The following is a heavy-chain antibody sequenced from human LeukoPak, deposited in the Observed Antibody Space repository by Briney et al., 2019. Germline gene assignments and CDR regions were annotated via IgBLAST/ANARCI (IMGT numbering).Heavy chain of an antibody. D-gene: IGHD2-8*01. V-gene: IGHV3-23*01. CDR3: ARARVGCTNYAFDI. Sequence: GGSLRLSCAASGFTFSTYAMTWVRQAPGKGLEWVSTISASGGYTSYADSVKGRFTISRGNSKNTVHLQMNSLRAEDTAVYYCARARVGCTNYAFDIWGQGTMVTVSS. CDR2: ISASGGYT. CDR1: GFTFSTYA. J-gene: IGHJ3*02.